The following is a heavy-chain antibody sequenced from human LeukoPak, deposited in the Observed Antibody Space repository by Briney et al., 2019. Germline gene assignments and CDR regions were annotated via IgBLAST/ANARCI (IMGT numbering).Heavy chain of an antibody. CDR3: ARWGHFDTSGYFVVDY. V-gene: IGHV4-59*01. CDR1: DGSISSYY. CDR2: IHYSGST. D-gene: IGHD3-22*01. J-gene: IGHJ4*02. Sequence: SETLSLTCSISDGSISSYYWTWIRQSPGKGLEWIGHIHYSGSTHYNPSLQSRVSIPIDTSKNHFSLKLRSVTAVDTAVYYCARWGHFDTSGYFVVDYWGQGTLVTVSS.